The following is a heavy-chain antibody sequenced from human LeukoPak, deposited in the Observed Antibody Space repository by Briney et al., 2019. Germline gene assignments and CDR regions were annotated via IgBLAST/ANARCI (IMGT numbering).Heavy chain of an antibody. V-gene: IGHV3-15*01. J-gene: IGHJ4*02. CDR1: GFTFINAW. Sequence: GGSLRLSCAASGFTFINAWMSWVRQAPGKGLEWVGRIKSKADGGTANYAAPVKARFIISKDDSKNTLYLQMNNLKIEDTAVYYCTTDTGGFWGQGTLVTVSS. CDR2: IKSKADGGTA. D-gene: IGHD1-14*01. CDR3: TTDTGGF.